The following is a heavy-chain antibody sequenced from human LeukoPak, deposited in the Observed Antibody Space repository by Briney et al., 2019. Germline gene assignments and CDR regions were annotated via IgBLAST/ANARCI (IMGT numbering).Heavy chain of an antibody. J-gene: IGHJ4*02. V-gene: IGHV3-30-3*01. Sequence: PGRSLRLSCAASGFTFSSYATHWVRQAPGKGLEWVAVIPYDGSNKYYADSVKGRFTISRDNSKNTLYLQMNSLRAEDTAVYYCARADIAAAGTPRTYFDYWGQGTLVTVSS. CDR1: GFTFSSYA. CDR3: ARADIAAAGTPRTYFDY. D-gene: IGHD6-13*01. CDR2: IPYDGSNK.